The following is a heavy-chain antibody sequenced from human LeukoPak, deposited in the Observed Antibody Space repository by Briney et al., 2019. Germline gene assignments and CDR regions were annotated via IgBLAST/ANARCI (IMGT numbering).Heavy chain of an antibody. CDR1: GFTFSNAW. CDR3: NSFFYDSSGYALDY. Sequence: TGGSLRLSCAASGFTFSNAWMSWVRQAPGKGLEWVGRIKSKTDGGTTDYAAPVKGRFTISRDDSKNTAYLQMNSLKTEDTAVYYCNSFFYDSSGYALDYWGQGTLVTVSS. CDR2: IKSKTDGGTT. V-gene: IGHV3-15*01. D-gene: IGHD3-22*01. J-gene: IGHJ4*02.